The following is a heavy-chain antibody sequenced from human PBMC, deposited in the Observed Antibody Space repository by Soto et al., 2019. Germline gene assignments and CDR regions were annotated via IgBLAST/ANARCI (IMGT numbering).Heavy chain of an antibody. CDR1: GFTFRGYG. CDR3: ANSEYSRYKNIDV. D-gene: IGHD5-18*01. V-gene: IGHV3-30*18. Sequence: QPGGSLRLSCAASGFTFRGYGMHWVRQAPGRGLEWVVLISYDGSIKYYADSVRGRFTISRDNSKNTLYLQMNSLRAEDTAVYYCANSEYSRYKNIDVWGQGTTVTVSS. J-gene: IGHJ6*02. CDR2: ISYDGSIK.